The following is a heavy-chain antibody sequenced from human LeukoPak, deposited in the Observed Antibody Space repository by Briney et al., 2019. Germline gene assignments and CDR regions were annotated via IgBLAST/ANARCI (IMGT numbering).Heavy chain of an antibody. CDR3: ARDLVRGVVDY. V-gene: IGHV3-30-3*01. CDR1: GFTFTSYA. CDR2: ISYDGSNK. J-gene: IGHJ4*02. D-gene: IGHD3-10*02. Sequence: GGSLRLSCAASGFTFTSYAMHSVRQAPGKGLEWVAVISYDGSNKYYADSVKGRFTISRDNAKNSLYLQMNSLRVEDTAVYYCARDLVRGVVDYWGQGTLVTVSS.